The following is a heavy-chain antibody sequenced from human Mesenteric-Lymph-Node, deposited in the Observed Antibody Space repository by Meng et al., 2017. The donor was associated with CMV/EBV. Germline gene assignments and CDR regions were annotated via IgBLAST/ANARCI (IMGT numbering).Heavy chain of an antibody. V-gene: IGHV3-30*03. CDR1: GFTFSNYG. CDR3: ARDQFRWGSDAFDL. CDR2: ISYPREEV. Sequence: GGSLRLSCAASGFTFSNYGMHWVRQAPGKGLEWVAVISYPREEVTYSDSVKGRFNVSRDDSENTLYLQMDTLRADDTGLYYCARDQFRWGSDAFDLWGQGTEVTVSS. D-gene: IGHD2-21*01. J-gene: IGHJ3*01.